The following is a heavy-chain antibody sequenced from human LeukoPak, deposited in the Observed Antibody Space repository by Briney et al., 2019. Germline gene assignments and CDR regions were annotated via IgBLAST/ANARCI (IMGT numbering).Heavy chain of an antibody. CDR2: IRYDGNSE. J-gene: IGHJ5*02. CDR1: GFTFSSYG. D-gene: IGHD5-18*01. CDR3: ARGDKKENLSGPSGYFDP. Sequence: GGSLRLSCATSGFTFSSYGIHGVRQAPGKGLQWVAFIRYDGNSEYYADSVKGRFTISRDNYMNTLFLQMNSLRPEDTAVYYCARGDKKENLSGPSGYFDPWGQGSLVTVSS. V-gene: IGHV3-30*02.